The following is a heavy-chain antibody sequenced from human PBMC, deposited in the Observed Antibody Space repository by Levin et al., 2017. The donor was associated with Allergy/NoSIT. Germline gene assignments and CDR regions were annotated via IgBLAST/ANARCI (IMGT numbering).Heavy chain of an antibody. Sequence: PGGSLRLSCAASGFPFSSYWMTWVRQAPGKGLDWVANIKQDGSEKYFVDSVKGRFTISRDNAKNSLYLQMNSLRAEDTAVYYCARDWALFASGTFYYWGQGTLVTVSS. D-gene: IGHD3-10*01. J-gene: IGHJ4*02. V-gene: IGHV3-7*04. CDR3: ARDWALFASGTFYY. CDR1: GFPFSSYW. CDR2: IKQDGSEK.